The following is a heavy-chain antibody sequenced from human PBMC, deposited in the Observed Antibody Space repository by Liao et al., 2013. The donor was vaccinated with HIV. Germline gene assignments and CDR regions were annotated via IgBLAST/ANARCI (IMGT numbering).Heavy chain of an antibody. CDR1: GGSIGNYY. CDR3: ARAAYYDFWSGYRDAFDI. V-gene: IGHV4-4*07. Sequence: QVQLQESGPGLVKPSETLSLTCTVSGGSIGNYYWSWIRQPAGKGLEWIGRIYSSGSSNYNPSLKSRVTISVDTSKNQFSLKLSSVTAADTAVYYCARAAYYDFWSGYRDAFDIWGQGTMVTVSS. CDR2: IYSSGSS. D-gene: IGHD3-3*01. J-gene: IGHJ3*02.